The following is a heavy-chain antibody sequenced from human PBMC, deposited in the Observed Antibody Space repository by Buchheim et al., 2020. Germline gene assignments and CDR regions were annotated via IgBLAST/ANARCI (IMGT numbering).Heavy chain of an antibody. CDR1: GFTFSSYG. CDR3: AKDFDSYGYYFDY. Sequence: QVQLVESGGGVVQPVRSLRLSCAASGFTFSSYGMHWVRQAPGKGLEWVAVISYDGSNKYYADSVKGRFTISRDNSKNTLYLQMNSLRAEDTAVYYCAKDFDSYGYYFDYWGQGTL. J-gene: IGHJ4*02. V-gene: IGHV3-30*18. CDR2: ISYDGSNK. D-gene: IGHD5-18*01.